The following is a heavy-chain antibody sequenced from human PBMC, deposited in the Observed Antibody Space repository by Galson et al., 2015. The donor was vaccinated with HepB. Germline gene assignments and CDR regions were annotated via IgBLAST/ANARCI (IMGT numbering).Heavy chain of an antibody. V-gene: IGHV3-30-3*01. CDR1: GFTFSSHA. Sequence: SLRLSCAASGFTFSSHALHWVRQAPGEGLEWVAIISYDGNIKNYADSVKGRFTVSRDNFKNTMHLEMNNLRDEDTAVYYCARPPCTTTTPCGAFDIWGQGTMVTVSS. D-gene: IGHD4-11*01. J-gene: IGHJ3*02. CDR3: ARPPCTTTTPCGAFDI. CDR2: ISYDGNIK.